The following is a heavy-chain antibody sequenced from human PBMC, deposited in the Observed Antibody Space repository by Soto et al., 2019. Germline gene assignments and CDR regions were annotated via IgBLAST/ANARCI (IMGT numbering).Heavy chain of an antibody. CDR3: VKSAQMDAGDKYCYDF. CDR2: IIPFFGTA. CDR1: GGTFSTFG. J-gene: IGHJ4*02. Sequence: QVQLVQSGTEVKKTGSSVKVSCKASGGTFSTFGISWVRQAPGQGLEWMGGIIPFFGTARYSQKFEDRITITADESTNTVYMDLRSLTPEDTAIYYCVKSAQMDAGDKYCYDFWGQGALVTVSS. D-gene: IGHD2-21*01. V-gene: IGHV1-69*01.